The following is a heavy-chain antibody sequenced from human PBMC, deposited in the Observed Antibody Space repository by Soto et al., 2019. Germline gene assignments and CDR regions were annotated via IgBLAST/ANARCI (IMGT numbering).Heavy chain of an antibody. D-gene: IGHD1-26*01. J-gene: IGHJ3*02. CDR2: IYYTGST. V-gene: IGHV4-30-4*01. CDR1: GGSIRSGDYY. CDR3: ASFQVGPTGYDAFDI. Sequence: QVQLQESGPGLVKPSQTLSLTCTVSGGSIRSGDYYWSWIRQPPGKGLEWIGNIYYTGSTYYNPSLRSRLTISVAKSNNQFSLRLTSVTAADTAVYYCASFQVGPTGYDAFDIWGQGTMVTVSS.